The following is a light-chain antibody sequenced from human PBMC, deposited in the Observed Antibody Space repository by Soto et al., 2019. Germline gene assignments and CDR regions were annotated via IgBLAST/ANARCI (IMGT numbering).Light chain of an antibody. CDR2: DSS. V-gene: IGKV3-11*01. CDR1: QSVGSY. Sequence: EIVLTQSPATLSLSPGERATLSCRASQSVGSYLAWYQQKPCQAPRLLIHDSSYRATGIPARFSGSGSGTDFTLTISSLEPEDFAVYYCQQRSSLITFGGGTKVEIK. CDR3: QQRSSLIT. J-gene: IGKJ4*01.